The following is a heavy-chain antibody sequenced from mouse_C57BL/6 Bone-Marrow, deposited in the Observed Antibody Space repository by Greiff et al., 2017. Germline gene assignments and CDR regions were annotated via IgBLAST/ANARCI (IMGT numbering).Heavy chain of an antibody. D-gene: IGHD5-1*01. V-gene: IGHV1-47*01. CDR3: ARSSTFFYYFDY. Sequence: VQLQQSGAELVRPGASVKMSCTASGYTFTTYPIEWMKQNHGKSLEWIGNFHPYNDDTKYNEKFKGKATLTVEKSSNTAYLELSRLTSDDSAVYYCARSSTFFYYFDYWGQGTTLTVSS. CDR2: FHPYNDDT. CDR1: GYTFTTYP. J-gene: IGHJ2*01.